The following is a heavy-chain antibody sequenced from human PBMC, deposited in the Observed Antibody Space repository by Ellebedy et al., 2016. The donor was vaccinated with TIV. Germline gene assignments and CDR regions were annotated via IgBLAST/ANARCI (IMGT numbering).Heavy chain of an antibody. CDR2: FDPEDGET. Sequence: ASVKVSCKVSGYTLTELSMHWVRQAPGKGLEWMGGFDPEDGETIYAQKFQGRATMTEDTSTDTAYMELSSLRSEDTAVYCCATGGWGGYSSWGQGTLVTVSS. CDR3: ATGGWGGYSS. CDR1: GYTLTELS. D-gene: IGHD5-18*01. J-gene: IGHJ5*02. V-gene: IGHV1-24*01.